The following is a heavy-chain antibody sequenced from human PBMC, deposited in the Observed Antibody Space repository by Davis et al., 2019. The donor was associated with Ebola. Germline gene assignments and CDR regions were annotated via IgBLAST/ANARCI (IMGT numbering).Heavy chain of an antibody. Sequence: MPSETLSLTCTVSGGSVSSGSYYWNWIRQPPGKGLEWIGYIYYSGSTNYNPSLKSRVTISVYTSENQFSLKLSSVTAADTAMYYCARRSSAYYYVNYWGRGTLVTVSS. V-gene: IGHV4-61*01. CDR2: IYYSGST. D-gene: IGHD3-10*02. J-gene: IGHJ4*02. CDR3: ARRSSAYYYVNY. CDR1: GGSVSSGSYY.